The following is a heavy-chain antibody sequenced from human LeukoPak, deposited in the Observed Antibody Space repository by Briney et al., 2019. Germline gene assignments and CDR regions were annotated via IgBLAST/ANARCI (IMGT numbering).Heavy chain of an antibody. V-gene: IGHV4-61*02. CDR3: ARGFHGDNFDY. CDR1: GGSISSGSYY. D-gene: IGHD4-17*01. Sequence: PSETLSLTCTVSGGSISSGSYYWSRIRQPAGKGLEWIGRIYTSGSTNYNPSLKRRVTISVDTSKNQFSLNLTSVTAADTAVYYCARGFHGDNFDYWGQGTLVTVSS. CDR2: IYTSGST. J-gene: IGHJ4*02.